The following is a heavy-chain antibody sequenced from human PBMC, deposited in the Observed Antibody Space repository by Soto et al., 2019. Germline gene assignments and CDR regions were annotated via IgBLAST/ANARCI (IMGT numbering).Heavy chain of an antibody. CDR2: INWNGGST. CDR1: GFTFDDYG. J-gene: IGHJ6*03. V-gene: IGHV3-20*01. CDR3: ARRVRYYYYYMDV. Sequence: GGSLRLSCTASGFTFDDYGMNWVRQAPGKGLEWVSGINWNGGSTGYADSVKGRFTISRDNAKNSLYLQMNSLRAEDTALYHCARRVRYYYYYMDVWGKGTTVTVSS.